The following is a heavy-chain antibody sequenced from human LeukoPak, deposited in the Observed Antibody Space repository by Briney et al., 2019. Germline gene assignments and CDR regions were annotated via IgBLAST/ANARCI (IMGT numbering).Heavy chain of an antibody. V-gene: IGHV3-49*04. D-gene: IGHD2-2*01. CDR2: VTSQAFGGRI. Sequence: GGSLRLSCTASRFNFGAYAMSWVRQAPGKGLEWVGFVTSQAFGGRIEYAASVRGRFTISRDDSKSTAYLQMNSLKTEDTAVYFCTRNGRGCSSTSCYAGRFDPWGQGTQVTVSS. J-gene: IGHJ5*02. CDR1: RFNFGAYA. CDR3: TRNGRGCSSTSCYAGRFDP.